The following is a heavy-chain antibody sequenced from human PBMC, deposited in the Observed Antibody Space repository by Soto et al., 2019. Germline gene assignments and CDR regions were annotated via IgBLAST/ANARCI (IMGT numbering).Heavy chain of an antibody. CDR2: ISAYNGNT. V-gene: IGHV1-18*01. Sequence: QVQLVQSGAEVKKPGASVKVSCKTSGYTFTNFGLSWVRQAPGQGLEWMGWISAYNGNTNYAQNFQGRVTMTTDTSTSTAYMEMRSLSSYDTSVYYCARGGTRIDSWGQGTLVTVSS. CDR1: GYTFTNFG. J-gene: IGHJ4*02. D-gene: IGHD3-16*01. CDR3: ARGGTRIDS.